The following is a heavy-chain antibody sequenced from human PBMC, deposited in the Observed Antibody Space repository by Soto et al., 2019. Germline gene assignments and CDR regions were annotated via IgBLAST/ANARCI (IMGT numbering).Heavy chain of an antibody. J-gene: IGHJ6*02. Sequence: GGSLRLSCAASGFTFSSYGIHWVRQAPGKGLEWVAVISFDGSNKYYADSVKGRFTISRDNSQNTLYLQMNSLRTEDTAVFYCAKEGRRGYSYGYYGMDVWRQGTTVTVSS. CDR3: AKEGRRGYSYGYYGMDV. CDR1: GFTFSSYG. CDR2: ISFDGSNK. D-gene: IGHD5-18*01. V-gene: IGHV3-30*18.